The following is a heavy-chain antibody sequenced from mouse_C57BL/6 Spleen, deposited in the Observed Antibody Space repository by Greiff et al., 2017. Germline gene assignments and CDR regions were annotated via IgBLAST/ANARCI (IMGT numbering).Heavy chain of an antibody. J-gene: IGHJ3*01. CDR3: ANYGSSSWFAY. CDR2: IDPSDSYT. V-gene: IGHV1-50*01. D-gene: IGHD1-1*01. CDR1: GYTFTSYW. Sequence: QVQLQQSGAELVKPGASVKLSCKASGYTFTSYWMQWVKQRPGQGLEWIGEIDPSDSYTNYNQKFKGKATLTVDTSSSTAYMQLSSLTSEDSAVYYCANYGSSSWFAYWGQGTLVTVSA.